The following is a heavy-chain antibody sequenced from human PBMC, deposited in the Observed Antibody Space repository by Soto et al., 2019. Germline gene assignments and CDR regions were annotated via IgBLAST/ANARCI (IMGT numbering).Heavy chain of an antibody. D-gene: IGHD2-15*01. Sequence: QVQLVQSGAEVKKPGSSVKVSCKASGGTFSSYAISWVRQAPGQGLEWMGGIIPIFGTANYAQKFQGRVTXXXXXSTSTAYMELSSLRSEDTAVYYCARDAGNCSGGSCYSVDYYYYYGMDVWGQGTTVTVSS. CDR1: GGTFSSYA. CDR2: IIPIFGTA. CDR3: ARDAGNCSGGSCYSVDYYYYYGMDV. J-gene: IGHJ6*02. V-gene: IGHV1-69*05.